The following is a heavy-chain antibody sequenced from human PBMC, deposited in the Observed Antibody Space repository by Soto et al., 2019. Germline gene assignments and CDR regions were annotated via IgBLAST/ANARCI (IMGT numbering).Heavy chain of an antibody. Sequence: GGSLRLSCAASGFTFSSYAMSWVRQAPGKGLEWVSAISDSGSSTYYADSVKGRFTISRDNSKNTLYLQMNSLRAEDTAVYYCARDGKYYDFWSGYHYYYGMDVWGQGTTVTVSS. CDR2: ISDSGSST. CDR3: ARDGKYYDFWSGYHYYYGMDV. D-gene: IGHD3-3*01. CDR1: GFTFSSYA. J-gene: IGHJ6*02. V-gene: IGHV3-23*01.